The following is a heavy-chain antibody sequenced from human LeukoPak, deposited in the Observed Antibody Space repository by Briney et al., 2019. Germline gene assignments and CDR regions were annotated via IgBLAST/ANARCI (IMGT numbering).Heavy chain of an antibody. V-gene: IGHV3-48*03. CDR3: ARDDYDSSTPYYFDY. D-gene: IGHD3-22*01. Sequence: GGSLRLSCAAPGFTFSTYEMNWVRQAPGKGLEWVSYIHNSGSTIYYADSVKGRFTISRDNVKNSLYLQMNNLRADDTAVYYCARDDYDSSTPYYFDYWGQGILVTVSS. J-gene: IGHJ4*02. CDR2: IHNSGSTI. CDR1: GFTFSTYE.